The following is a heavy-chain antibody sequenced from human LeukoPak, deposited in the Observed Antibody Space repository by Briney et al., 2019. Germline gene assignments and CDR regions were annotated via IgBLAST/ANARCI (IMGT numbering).Heavy chain of an antibody. D-gene: IGHD2-2*02. CDR3: ARVQGGGYCSSTSCYTFDYYYCYMDV. CDR1: GYTFTGYY. Sequence: GASVKVSCKASGYTFTGYYMHWVRQAPGQGLEWIGWINPNSGGINYAQKFQGRVTMTRDTSISTAYMELSRLRSDDTAVYYCARVQGGGYCSSTSCYTFDYYYCYMDVWGKGTTVTVSS. V-gene: IGHV1-2*02. J-gene: IGHJ6*03. CDR2: INPNSGGI.